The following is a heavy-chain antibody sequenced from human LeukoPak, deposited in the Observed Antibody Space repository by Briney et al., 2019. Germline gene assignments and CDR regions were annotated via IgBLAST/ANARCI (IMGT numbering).Heavy chain of an antibody. CDR3: ARGSDHYDSSRWRFDS. V-gene: IGHV3-30*01. J-gene: IGHJ5*01. Sequence: GGPLRLSCAASGFTFSRDALHWVRQAPGKGLEWVAVISYDGSNKYYADSVKGRFPISRDNSKNTLYLQMNSLRAEDTAVYYCARGSDHYDSSRWRFDSWGQGTLVTVSS. CDR1: GFTFSRDA. D-gene: IGHD3-22*01. CDR2: ISYDGSNK.